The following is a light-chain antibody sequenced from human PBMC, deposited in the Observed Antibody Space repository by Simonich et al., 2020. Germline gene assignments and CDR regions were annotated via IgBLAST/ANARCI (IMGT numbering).Light chain of an antibody. V-gene: IGKV1-27*01. Sequence: DIQMTQSPSSLSASVGDRVTITCRASQGIINYLAWYQQKPGKVPKLLIYAASTLQSRVPSRFSGSGSGTDFTLTISSLQPEDVATYYCQKYNSALFTFGPGTKVDIK. CDR1: QGIINY. CDR2: AAS. J-gene: IGKJ3*01. CDR3: QKYNSALFT.